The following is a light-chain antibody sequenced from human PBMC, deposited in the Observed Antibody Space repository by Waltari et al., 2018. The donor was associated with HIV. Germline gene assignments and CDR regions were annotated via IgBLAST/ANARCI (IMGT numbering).Light chain of an antibody. CDR3: CSYADKYTWV. Sequence: QSALTQPRSVSGSPGQSVTISCTGTSSDVGDCNYVSWYQQHPGKAPKLMIFDVNKRPSGVPDRCSGSKSGNTASLTISGLQAEDEADYYCCSYADKYTWVFGGGTKLTVL. CDR2: DVN. CDR1: SSDVGDCNY. V-gene: IGLV2-11*01. J-gene: IGLJ3*02.